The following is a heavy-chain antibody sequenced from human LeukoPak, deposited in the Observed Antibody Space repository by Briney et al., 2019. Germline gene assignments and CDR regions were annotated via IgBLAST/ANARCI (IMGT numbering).Heavy chain of an antibody. D-gene: IGHD4-17*01. J-gene: IGHJ4*02. V-gene: IGHV1-18*01. CDR3: ARITQTDYDFDY. CDR1: GYTFTSYG. Sequence: GASVMVSCKASGYTFTSYGISWVRQAPGQGLEWMGWISTYNGNTDYAQKLQGRVTMTTDTSTSTAYMELRSLGSDDTAVYYCARITQTDYDFDYWGQGTLVIVSS. CDR2: ISTYNGNT.